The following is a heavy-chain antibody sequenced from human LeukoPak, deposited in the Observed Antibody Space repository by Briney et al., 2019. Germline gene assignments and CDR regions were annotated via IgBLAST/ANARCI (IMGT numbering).Heavy chain of an antibody. CDR3: ARVIAAAGQGWFDP. J-gene: IGHJ5*02. CDR1: GGSISSYY. Sequence: SETLSLTCTVSGGSISSYYWTWIRQPPGKGLEWIGYTHFSGSTDYNPSLKSRVTISVDTSRNQFSLKLNSVTAADTAVYYCARVIAAAGQGWFDPWGQGTLVTVSS. CDR2: THFSGST. V-gene: IGHV4-59*01. D-gene: IGHD6-13*01.